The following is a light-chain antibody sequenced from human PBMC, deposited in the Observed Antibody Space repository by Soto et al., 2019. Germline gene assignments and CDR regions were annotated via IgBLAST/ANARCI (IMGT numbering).Light chain of an antibody. CDR1: SSDVGGYSY. V-gene: IGLV2-14*03. J-gene: IGLJ1*01. CDR3: SSYTTSSTYV. Sequence: SVLTKPASVYGSPGQSITISCTGTSSDVGGYSYISWYQHNPGRAPKLMIYDVSNRPSGVSDRFSGSKSGNTASLTISRLQAEDEADYYCSSYTTSSTYVFGSGTKVTVL. CDR2: DVS.